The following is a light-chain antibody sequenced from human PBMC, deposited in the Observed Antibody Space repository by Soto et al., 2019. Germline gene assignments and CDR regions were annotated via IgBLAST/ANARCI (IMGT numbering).Light chain of an antibody. V-gene: IGLV1-44*01. CDR2: RNN. CDR1: SSNIGSNP. J-gene: IGLJ3*02. CDR3: AAWDDSLNGWV. Sequence: QSALTQPPSASGTPGQRVTVSCSGSSSNIGSNPVHWYQHLPGTAPKLVIYRNNQRPSGVPDRFSGSKSGTSASLAISGLQSDDEADFYCAAWDDSLNGWVFGGGTKLTVL.